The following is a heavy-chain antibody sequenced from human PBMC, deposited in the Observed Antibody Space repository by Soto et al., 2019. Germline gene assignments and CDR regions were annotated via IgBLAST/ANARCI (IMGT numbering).Heavy chain of an antibody. CDR1: GFNFGDYD. V-gene: IGHV3-49*03. J-gene: IGHJ4*02. Sequence: EVQVVESGGGLVQPGRSLRLSCTASGFNFGDYDMSWFRQAPGKGLEWVASIKSGNSGRRKYYAASVEVRFTVSRDDSKSIAYLQMNSLKNEDTAVYYCARTIWLYLAVARAAHWGQGTLVTVSS. D-gene: IGHD6-19*01. CDR3: ARTIWLYLAVARAAH. CDR2: IKSGNSGRRK.